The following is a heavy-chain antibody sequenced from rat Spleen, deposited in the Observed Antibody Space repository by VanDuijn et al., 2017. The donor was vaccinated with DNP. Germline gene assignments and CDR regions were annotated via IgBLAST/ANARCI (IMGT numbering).Heavy chain of an antibody. Sequence: EVQLVESGGGPVQPGRSLKLSCVASGFIFSNYWMTWIRQAPGKGLEWVASISPSDGRTYYRDSVKGRFTISRDNAKSTLYLQMDSLRSEDTATYYCARLEGGYGYTFDYWGQGVMVTVSS. J-gene: IGHJ2*01. CDR1: GFIFSNYW. CDR3: ARLEGGYGYTFDY. CDR2: ISPSDGRT. D-gene: IGHD1-9*01. V-gene: IGHV5-31*01.